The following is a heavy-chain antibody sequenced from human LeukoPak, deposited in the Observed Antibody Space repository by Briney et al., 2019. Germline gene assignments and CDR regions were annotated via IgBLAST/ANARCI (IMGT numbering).Heavy chain of an antibody. CDR2: FFYSGST. Sequence: SWVRQPPGKGLEWIGYFFYSGSTYYNPSLKSRLTISVDTSKSQFSLRLSSVTAADTAVYYCARATYGDNRWFDPWGQGTLVTVSS. V-gene: IGHV4-30-4*08. D-gene: IGHD4-17*01. CDR3: ARATYGDNRWFDP. J-gene: IGHJ5*02.